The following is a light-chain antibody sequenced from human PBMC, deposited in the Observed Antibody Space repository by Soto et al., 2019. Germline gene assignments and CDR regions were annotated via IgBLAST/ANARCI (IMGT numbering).Light chain of an antibody. CDR3: QAWDRSTVV. V-gene: IGLV3-1*01. CDR1: KLGDKY. J-gene: IGLJ2*01. CDR2: QDS. Sequence: SSELTQPPSVSVSPGQTASITCSGDKLGDKYACWYQQKPGQSPVLVIYQDSKRPSGIPERFSGSNSGNTATLTISGTQAMDEADYYCQAWDRSTVVFGGGTKVTVL.